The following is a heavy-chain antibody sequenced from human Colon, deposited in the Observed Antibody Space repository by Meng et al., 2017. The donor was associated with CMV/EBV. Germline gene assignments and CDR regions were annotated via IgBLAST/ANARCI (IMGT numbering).Heavy chain of an antibody. D-gene: IGHD1-26*01. CDR2: IHPRSGDT. J-gene: IGHJ3*01. V-gene: IGHV1-2*02. CDR1: GYTFIGYY. CDR3: AKAELSGSFIFALDL. Sequence: ASVKVSCKSSGYTFIGYYMHWVRQAPGQGLEWMGWIHPRSGDTNFPQKFQGRVTMTRDTSISTAYMELTGLTFADTAMYFCAKAELSGSFIFALDLWGQGTLVTVSS.